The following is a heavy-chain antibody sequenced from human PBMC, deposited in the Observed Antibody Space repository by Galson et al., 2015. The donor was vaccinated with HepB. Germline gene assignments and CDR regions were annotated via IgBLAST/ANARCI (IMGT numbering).Heavy chain of an antibody. Sequence: SETLSLTCSVSGGSITNSYWSWLRQPPGKSLEWIGNIYSTGSTTYNPSLKSRVTISLDTSRNRLSLMLTSVTAADTALYYCASASPVCFGELHVPSAFHLWGQGTMVTVSS. V-gene: IGHV4-59*01. CDR1: GGSITNSY. CDR3: ASASPVCFGELHVPSAFHL. J-gene: IGHJ3*01. CDR2: IYSTGST. D-gene: IGHD3-10*01.